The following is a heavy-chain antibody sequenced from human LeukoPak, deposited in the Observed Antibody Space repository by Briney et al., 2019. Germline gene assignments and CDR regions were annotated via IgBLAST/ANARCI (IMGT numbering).Heavy chain of an antibody. Sequence: GGSLRLSCAASGFXFKSFEMNWVRXAPGKGLEWLSYISNSGNNMYYADSVKGRFTISRDNAKNSVYLQMNSLRAEDTGVYYCARGLAVSSNYWGQGTLVTVAS. D-gene: IGHD6-19*01. V-gene: IGHV3-48*03. CDR1: GFXFKSFE. J-gene: IGHJ4*02. CDR3: ARGLAVSSNY. CDR2: ISNSGNNM.